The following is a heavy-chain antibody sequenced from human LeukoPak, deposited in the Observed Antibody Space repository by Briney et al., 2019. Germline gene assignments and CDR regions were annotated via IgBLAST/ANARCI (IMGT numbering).Heavy chain of an antibody. CDR2: IYRSGST. Sequence: SETLSLTCAVSGGSISSGGYSWSWVRQPPGKGLEWIGYIYRSGSTYYNPSLKSRVTISVDRSKNQFSLKLSSVTAADTAVYYCANAYDFWSGPADYWGQGTLVTVSS. CDR1: GGSISSGGYS. D-gene: IGHD3-3*01. V-gene: IGHV4-30-2*01. CDR3: ANAYDFWSGPADY. J-gene: IGHJ4*02.